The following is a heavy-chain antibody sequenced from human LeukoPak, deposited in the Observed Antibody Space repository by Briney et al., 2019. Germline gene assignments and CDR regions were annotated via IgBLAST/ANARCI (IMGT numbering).Heavy chain of an antibody. D-gene: IGHD6-13*01. CDR1: GGSISSYY. J-gene: IGHJ4*02. CDR3: AGVWYSSSWALFDY. CDR2: IYYSGST. Sequence: SETLSLTCTVSGGSISSYYWSWIRQPPGKGLEWIGYIYYSGSTNYNPSLKSRVTISVDTSKNQFSLKLSSVTAADTAVYYCAGVWYSSSWALFDYWGQGTLVTVSS. V-gene: IGHV4-59*01.